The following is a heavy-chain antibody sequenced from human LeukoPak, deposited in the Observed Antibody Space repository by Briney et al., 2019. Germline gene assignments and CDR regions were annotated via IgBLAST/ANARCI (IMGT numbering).Heavy chain of an antibody. Sequence: GGSLRLSCTASGFTFGDYAISWVRQAPGQGLEWMGWINPNSGGTNYAQKFQGRVTMTRDTSISTAYMELSRLRSDDTAVYYCATIAAAGPGRAGRFYYYYMDVWGKGTTVTISS. CDR1: GFTFGDYA. CDR2: INPNSGGT. D-gene: IGHD6-13*01. V-gene: IGHV1-2*02. CDR3: ATIAAAGPGRAGRFYYYYMDV. J-gene: IGHJ6*03.